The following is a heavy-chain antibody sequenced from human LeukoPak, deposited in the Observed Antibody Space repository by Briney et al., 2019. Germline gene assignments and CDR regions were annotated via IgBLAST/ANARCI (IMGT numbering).Heavy chain of an antibody. V-gene: IGHV3-21*01. Sequence: KTGGSLRLSCAASGFTFSSYSMNWVRQAPGKGLEWVSSISSSSSYIYYADSVKGRFTISRDNAKNYLYLQMNSLGAEGTAVYYCARQIIDYGDYVAFDYWGQGTLVTVSS. CDR2: ISSSSSYI. CDR3: ARQIIDYGDYVAFDY. D-gene: IGHD4-17*01. J-gene: IGHJ4*02. CDR1: GFTFSSYS.